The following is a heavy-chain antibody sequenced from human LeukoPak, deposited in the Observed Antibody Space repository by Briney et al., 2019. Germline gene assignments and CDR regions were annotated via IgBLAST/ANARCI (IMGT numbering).Heavy chain of an antibody. J-gene: IGHJ4*02. Sequence: SETLSLTCTVSGGSISSGDYYWSWIRQPPGKGLEWIGYIYYSGSTYYNPSLKSRVTISVDTSKNQFSLKLSSVTAADTAVYYCARDRRYNYYGSGSYSDYWGQGTLVTVSP. CDR3: ARDRRYNYYGSGSYSDY. V-gene: IGHV4-30-4*01. CDR2: IYYSGST. CDR1: GGSISSGDYY. D-gene: IGHD3-10*01.